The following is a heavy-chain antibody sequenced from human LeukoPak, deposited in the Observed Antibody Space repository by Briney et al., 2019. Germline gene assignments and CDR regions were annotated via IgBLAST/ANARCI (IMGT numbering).Heavy chain of an antibody. CDR1: GFTFNYAW. V-gene: IGHV3-15*04. Sequence: PGGSLRLSCAASGFTFNYAWMSWVRQVPGKGLEWVGQTVSEIDGGTTDYATPVKGRFTISRDDSKSTLYLQMNSLKIEDTAVYYCTTDEDWNYARKDVWGQGATVIVSS. CDR3: TTDEDWNYARKDV. J-gene: IGHJ6*02. D-gene: IGHD1-7*01. CDR2: TVSEIDGGTT.